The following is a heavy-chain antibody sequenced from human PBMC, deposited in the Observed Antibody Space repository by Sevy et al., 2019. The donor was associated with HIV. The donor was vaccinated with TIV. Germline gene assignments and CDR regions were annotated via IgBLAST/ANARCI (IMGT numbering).Heavy chain of an antibody. V-gene: IGHV3-33*01. J-gene: IGHJ4*02. CDR2: MWFDGSNT. CDR1: GFTFSTYG. CDR3: ARDLEFYDYGDYGPAFRPDY. D-gene: IGHD4-17*01. Sequence: GGSLRLSCAASGFTFSTYGMHWVRQAPGKGLEWVAVMWFDGSNTYYADSVKGRFTISRDISKNTLNLQMNSLRAEDTAVYYCARDLEFYDYGDYGPAFRPDYWGQGTLVTVSS.